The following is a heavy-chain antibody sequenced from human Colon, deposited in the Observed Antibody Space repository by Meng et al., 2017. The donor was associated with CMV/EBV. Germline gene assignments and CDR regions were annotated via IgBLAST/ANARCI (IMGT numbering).Heavy chain of an antibody. Sequence: GGSLRLSCAASGFTFNLYAMHWVRQAPGKGLEWVALISYDGTTKYYADSVKGRFSISRDNSENTAYLQMDSLTRDDSGFYYCARENVAVAGTSFDYWGPGARVTVSS. D-gene: IGHD6-19*01. CDR3: ARENVAVAGTSFDY. J-gene: IGHJ4*02. CDR2: ISYDGTTK. CDR1: GFTFNLYA. V-gene: IGHV3-30*03.